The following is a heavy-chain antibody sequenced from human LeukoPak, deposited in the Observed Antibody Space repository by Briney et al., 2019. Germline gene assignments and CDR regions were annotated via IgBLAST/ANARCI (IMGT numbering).Heavy chain of an antibody. D-gene: IGHD3-22*01. J-gene: IGHJ4*02. CDR1: GFTFNDYY. CDR3: ARDYYYDSSGSYRY. CDR2: ISSSGSTI. V-gene: IGHV3-11*01. Sequence: PGGSLRLSCAASGFTFNDYYMRWIRQAQGKGLEWGSYISSSGSTIYYADYVKGRITISRDNAKNSLYLQMSSLRVEDTAVYYCARDYYYDSSGSYRYWGQGTLVTVSS.